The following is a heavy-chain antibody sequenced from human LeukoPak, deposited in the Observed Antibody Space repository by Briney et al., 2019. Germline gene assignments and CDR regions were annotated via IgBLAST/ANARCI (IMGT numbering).Heavy chain of an antibody. CDR2: INPNSGGT. V-gene: IGHV1-2*02. Sequence: ASVKVSCKASVYTFTGYYMHWVRQAPGQGLEWMGWINPNSGGTNYAQKFQGRVTMTRDTSISTAYMELSRLRSDDTAVYSCARGAPITKLPGKEGYWGQGTLVTVSS. D-gene: IGHD3-10*01. J-gene: IGHJ4*02. CDR1: VYTFTGYY. CDR3: ARGAPITKLPGKEGY.